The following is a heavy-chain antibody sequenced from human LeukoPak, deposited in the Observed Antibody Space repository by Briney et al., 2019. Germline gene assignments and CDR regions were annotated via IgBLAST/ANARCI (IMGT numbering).Heavy chain of an antibody. CDR2: ISSSSSYI. J-gene: IGHJ3*02. CDR3: ARAGDSGGSYYEGVYAFDI. Sequence: GGSLRLSCAASGFTFSSYSMNWVRQAPGKGLEWVSSISSSSSYIYYADSVKGRFTISRDNAKNSLYLQMNSLRAEDTAVYYCARAGDSGGSYYEGVYAFDIWGQGTMVTVSS. V-gene: IGHV3-21*01. CDR1: GFTFSSYS. D-gene: IGHD1-26*01.